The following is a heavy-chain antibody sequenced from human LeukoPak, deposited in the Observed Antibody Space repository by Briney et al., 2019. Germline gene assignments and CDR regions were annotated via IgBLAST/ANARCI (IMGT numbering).Heavy chain of an antibody. CDR2: IIPILGIA. J-gene: IGHJ6*02. CDR3: ARTPSGMDV. V-gene: IGHV1-69*04. CDR1: GYTFTSYA. Sequence: ASVKVSCKASGYTFTSYAISWVRQAPGQGLEWMGRIIPILGIANYAQKFQGSVTITADKSTSTAYMELSSLRSEDTAVYYCARTPSGMDVWGQGTTVTVSS.